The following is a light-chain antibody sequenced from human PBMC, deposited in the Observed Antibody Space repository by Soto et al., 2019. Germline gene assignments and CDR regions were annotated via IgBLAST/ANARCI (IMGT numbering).Light chain of an antibody. CDR3: LQHNSYPRT. CDR1: QSVSNL. V-gene: IGKV1-5*01. J-gene: IGKJ1*01. CDR2: DVS. Sequence: QMPQSPSTLSASVGERVPMTWRASQSVSNLLAWYQQKPGKAPKLLIYDVSSLESGVPSRFSGSGSGTEFILTISSLQPDDFATYYCLQHNSYPRTFGQGTKVAI.